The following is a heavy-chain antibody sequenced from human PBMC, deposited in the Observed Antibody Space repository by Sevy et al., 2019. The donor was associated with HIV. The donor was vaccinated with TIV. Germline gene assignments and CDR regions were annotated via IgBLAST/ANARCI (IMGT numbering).Heavy chain of an antibody. CDR3: VKDRCSDAGCPRGYFEH. V-gene: IGHV3-30*02. Sequence: GGSLRLSCAASGFSFSSYGMHWVRQTLGKGLEWVAFVHFDGNEKWYAYSGKGRFTISRDNSKSTIFLQMDSLRIEDTAIYYCVKDRCSDAGCPRGYFEHWGQGTLVTVSS. D-gene: IGHD2-15*01. CDR2: VHFDGNEK. CDR1: GFSFSSYG. J-gene: IGHJ4*02.